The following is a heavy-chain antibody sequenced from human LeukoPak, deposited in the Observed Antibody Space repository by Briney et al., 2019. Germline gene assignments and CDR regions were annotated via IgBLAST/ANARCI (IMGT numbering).Heavy chain of an antibody. CDR3: ARRGYYGSGSYYQRPRNWFDP. CDR2: INHSGST. J-gene: IGHJ5*02. V-gene: IGHV4-34*01. CDR1: GGSFSGYY. Sequence: PSETLSLTCAVYGGSFSGYYWSWIRQPPGKGLEWIGEINHSGSTNYNPSLKSRVTISVDTSKNQFSLKLSSVTAADTAVYYCARRGYYGSGSYYQRPRNWFDPWGQGTLVTVSS. D-gene: IGHD3-10*01.